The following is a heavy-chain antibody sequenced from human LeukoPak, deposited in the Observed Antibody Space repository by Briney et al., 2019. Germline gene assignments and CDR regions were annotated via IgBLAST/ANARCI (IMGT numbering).Heavy chain of an antibody. CDR2: ISFDGSVE. Sequence: GGSLRLSCAASGFIFDNYGMHWVRQAPGKGLEWVAVISFDGSVEYYGDAVKGRFTISRDNSHNTLDLQMNSLRPEDMAVYYCAKDTARYTRGLFEYCGQGTLVTVSS. CDR3: AKDTARYTRGLFEY. D-gene: IGHD2-2*02. CDR1: GFIFDNYG. J-gene: IGHJ4*02. V-gene: IGHV3-30*18.